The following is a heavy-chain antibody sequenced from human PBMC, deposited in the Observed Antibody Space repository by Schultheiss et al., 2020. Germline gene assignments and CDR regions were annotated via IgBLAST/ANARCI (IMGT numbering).Heavy chain of an antibody. CDR2: IYYSGST. D-gene: IGHD1-26*01. CDR1: GGSISSSSYY. V-gene: IGHV4-39*07. Sequence: SQTLSLTCTVSGGSISSSSYYWGWIRQPPGKGLERIGSIYYSGSTYYNPSLKSRVTISVDTSKNQFSLKLSSVTAADTAVYYCARSPTKRLGSYYGFGAFDIWGQGTMVTVSS. J-gene: IGHJ3*02. CDR3: ARSPTKRLGSYYGFGAFDI.